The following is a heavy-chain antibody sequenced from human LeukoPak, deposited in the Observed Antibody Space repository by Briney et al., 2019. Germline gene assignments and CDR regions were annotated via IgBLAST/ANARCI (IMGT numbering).Heavy chain of an antibody. D-gene: IGHD2-21*01. J-gene: IGHJ6*02. V-gene: IGHV4-34*01. CDR3: ASGYSYYYGMDV. CDR2: INHSGST. Sequence: PSETLSLTCAVYGGSFSGYYWSWIRQPPGKGLEWIGEINHSGSTNYNPSLKSRVTISVDTSKNQSSLKLSSLTAADTAVYYCASGYSYYYGMDVWGQGTTVTVSS. CDR1: GGSFSGYY.